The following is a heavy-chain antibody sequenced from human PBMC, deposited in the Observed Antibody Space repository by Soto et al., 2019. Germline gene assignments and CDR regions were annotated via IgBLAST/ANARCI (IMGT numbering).Heavy chain of an antibody. Sequence: SETLSLTCTVSGGSISSYYWSWIRQPPGKGLEWIGYIYYSGSTDYNPSLKSRVTISVDTSKNQFSLKLSSVTAADTAVYYCARDRAFGGVIVYYGMDVWGQGTTVTVSS. CDR1: GGSISSYY. CDR3: ARDRAFGGVIVYYGMDV. V-gene: IGHV4-59*01. CDR2: IYYSGST. J-gene: IGHJ6*02. D-gene: IGHD3-16*02.